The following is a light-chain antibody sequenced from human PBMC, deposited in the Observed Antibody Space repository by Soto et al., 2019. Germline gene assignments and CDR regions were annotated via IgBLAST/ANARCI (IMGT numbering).Light chain of an antibody. J-gene: IGKJ1*01. Sequence: IQLTQSPSSLSASVGDRVTISLLASQSISSNLNWYQQKPGKAPKLLIYAASSLQSGVPSRFSGSGSGTDFTLTISSLQPEDFATYYCLQDYNYPRTFGQGTKVDIK. V-gene: IGKV1-6*01. CDR1: QSISSN. CDR2: AAS. CDR3: LQDYNYPRT.